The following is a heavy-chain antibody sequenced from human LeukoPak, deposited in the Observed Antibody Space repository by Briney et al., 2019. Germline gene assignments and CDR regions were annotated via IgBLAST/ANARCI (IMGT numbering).Heavy chain of an antibody. V-gene: IGHV3-23*01. J-gene: IGHJ4*02. Sequence: GGSLRLSCAASGFTFSSYAMSWVRQAPGKGLQWVSTISGSGGSTYYADSVKGRFTISRDNSKNTLYLQMNSLRAEGTAVYYCARRPGLERYYFDYWGQGTLVTVSS. D-gene: IGHD1-1*01. CDR1: GFTFSSYA. CDR3: ARRPGLERYYFDY. CDR2: ISGSGGST.